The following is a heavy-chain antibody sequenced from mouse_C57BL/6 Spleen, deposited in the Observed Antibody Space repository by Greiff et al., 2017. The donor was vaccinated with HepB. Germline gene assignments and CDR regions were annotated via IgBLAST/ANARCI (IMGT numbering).Heavy chain of an antibody. V-gene: IGHV1-15*01. J-gene: IGHJ1*03. CDR3: TRGGGNYRYFDV. CDR2: IDPETGGT. Sequence: VQLQQSGAELVRPGASVTLSCKASGYTFTDYEMHWVKQTPVHGLEWIGAIDPETGGTAYNQKFKGKAILTADKSSSTAYMELRSLTSEDSAVYYCTRGGGNYRYFDVWGTGTTVTVSS. CDR1: GYTFTDYE. D-gene: IGHD2-1*01.